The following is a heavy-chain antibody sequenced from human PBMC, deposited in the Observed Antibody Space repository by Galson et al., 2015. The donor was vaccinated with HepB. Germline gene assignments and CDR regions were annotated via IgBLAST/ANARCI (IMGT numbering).Heavy chain of an antibody. CDR3: ARFLPPQTTVTTWAFGY. CDR2: INTNTGNP. V-gene: IGHV7-4-1*02. Sequence: SVKVSCKASGYTFTNYAMNWVRQAPGQGLEWMGWINTNTGNPTCAQGFTGRFVFSLDTSVSTAYLQISSLKAEDTAVYYCARFLPPQTTVTTWAFGYWGQGTLVTVSS. J-gene: IGHJ4*02. D-gene: IGHD4-11*01. CDR1: GYTFTNYA.